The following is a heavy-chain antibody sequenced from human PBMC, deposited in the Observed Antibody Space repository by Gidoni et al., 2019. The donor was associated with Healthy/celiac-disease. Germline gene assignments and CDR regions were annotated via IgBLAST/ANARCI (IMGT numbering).Heavy chain of an antibody. CDR1: GFTFSSYG. J-gene: IGHJ6*02. D-gene: IGHD6-13*01. Sequence: QVQLVESGGGVVQPGRSLRLSCAASGFTFSSYGMHWVRQAPGKGLEWVAVIWYDGSNKYYADSVKGRFTISRDNSKNTLYLQMNSLRAEDTAVYYCARDRAYSSNRYYYYGMDVWGQGTTVTVSS. V-gene: IGHV3-33*01. CDR2: IWYDGSNK. CDR3: ARDRAYSSNRYYYYGMDV.